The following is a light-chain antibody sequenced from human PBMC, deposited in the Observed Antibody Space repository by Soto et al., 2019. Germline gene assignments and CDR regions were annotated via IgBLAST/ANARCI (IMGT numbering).Light chain of an antibody. Sequence: QAVVTQPPSVSGAPGQRVTISCTGSSSNIGAGYDVHWYQQLPGTAPKLLIYGNSNRPSGVPDRFSGSKSGTSASLAITGLQAEDEADYYCQSYDSSLSGVVCGGGTKLTVL. CDR1: SSNIGAGYD. CDR3: QSYDSSLSGVV. V-gene: IGLV1-40*01. CDR2: GNS. J-gene: IGLJ2*01.